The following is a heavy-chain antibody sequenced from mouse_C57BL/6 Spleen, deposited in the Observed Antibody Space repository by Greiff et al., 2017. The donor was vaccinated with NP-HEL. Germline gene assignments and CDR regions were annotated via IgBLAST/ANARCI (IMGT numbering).Heavy chain of an antibody. V-gene: IGHV2-5*01. CDR1: GFSLTSYG. CDR3: ANPICDGGVDY. Sequence: QVQLKESGPGLVQPSQSLSIPCTVSGFSLTSYGVHWVRQSPGKGLEWLGVIWRGGSTDYTAAFMSRLSITKDNSKGQVLLKMNSLQADDTAIYYCANPICDGGVDYWGQGTSVTVSS. CDR2: IWRGGST. D-gene: IGHD1-1*01. J-gene: IGHJ4*01.